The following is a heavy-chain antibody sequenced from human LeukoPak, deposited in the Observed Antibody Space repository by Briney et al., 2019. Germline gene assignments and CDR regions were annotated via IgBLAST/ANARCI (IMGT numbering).Heavy chain of an antibody. Sequence: NSSETLSLTCAVYGGSFSGYYWSWIRQPPGKGLEWIGEIDHSGSTNYNPSLKSRVTISVDTSKNQFSLKLGSVTAADTAVYYCARGPSRFWSGYYNRGGFDYWGQGTLVTVSS. D-gene: IGHD3-3*01. CDR2: IDHSGST. CDR1: GGSFSGYY. V-gene: IGHV4-34*01. CDR3: ARGPSRFWSGYYNRGGFDY. J-gene: IGHJ4*02.